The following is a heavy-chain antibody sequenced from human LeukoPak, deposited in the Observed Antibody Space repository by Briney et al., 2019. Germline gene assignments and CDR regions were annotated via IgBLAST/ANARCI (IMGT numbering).Heavy chain of an antibody. CDR2: IHHSGST. CDR1: GGSFSGYY. J-gene: IGHJ4*02. D-gene: IGHD5-18*01. Sequence: SETLSLTCAVYGGSFSGYYWSWIRQPPGKGLEWIGEIHHSGSTNYHPSLKRRVTISVDTSKNQFSLKPSSVTAADTAVYYCARGLRYSFGHHANDYWGQGTLVTVSS. V-gene: IGHV4-34*01. CDR3: ARGLRYSFGHHANDY.